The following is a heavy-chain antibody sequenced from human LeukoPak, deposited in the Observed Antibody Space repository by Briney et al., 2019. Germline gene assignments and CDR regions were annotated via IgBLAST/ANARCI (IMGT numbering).Heavy chain of an antibody. CDR3: ASDFGY. D-gene: IGHD3-10*01. Sequence: PSEALSLTCTVSGGSISTDYWTWIRQPAGKGLEWIGLIYTSGSTNYNPSLKSRVTMSLDTPKNQFSLKLTSVTAADTAVYYCASDFGYWGQGTLVTVSS. CDR1: GGSISTDY. CDR2: IYTSGST. V-gene: IGHV4-4*07. J-gene: IGHJ4*02.